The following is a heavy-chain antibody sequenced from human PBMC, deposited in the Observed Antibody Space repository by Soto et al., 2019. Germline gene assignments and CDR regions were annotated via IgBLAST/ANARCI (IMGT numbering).Heavy chain of an antibody. Sequence: ASVKVSCKASGYTFTSYGISWVRQAPGQGLEWMGWISAYNGNTNYAQKLQGRVTMTTDTSTSTAYMELRSLRSDDTAVYYCARAPGGYYYDSSGYYYFDYWGQGTLVTVSS. V-gene: IGHV1-18*01. D-gene: IGHD3-22*01. J-gene: IGHJ4*02. CDR2: ISAYNGNT. CDR1: GYTFTSYG. CDR3: ARAPGGYYYDSSGYYYFDY.